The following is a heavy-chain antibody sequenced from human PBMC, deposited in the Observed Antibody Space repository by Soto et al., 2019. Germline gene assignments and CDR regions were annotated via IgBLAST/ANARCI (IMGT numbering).Heavy chain of an antibody. V-gene: IGHV4-59*01. J-gene: IGHJ4*02. CDR3: GRGEVDRYNWNYGIDY. CDR2: IYYSGNT. D-gene: IGHD1-7*01. Sequence: KPSETLSLTCTVSGGSISSYYWSWIRQPPGKGLEWIGYIYYSGNTNYIPSLKSRVTISVDTSKNQFSLKLSSVTAADTAVYYCGRGEVDRYNWNYGIDYWGQGTLVTVSS. CDR1: GGSISSYY.